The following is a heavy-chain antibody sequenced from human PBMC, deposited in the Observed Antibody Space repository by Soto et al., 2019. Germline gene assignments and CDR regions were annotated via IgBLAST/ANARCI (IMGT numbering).Heavy chain of an antibody. Sequence: PGGSLTLSCAASGVTFSSYAMSRVRQAPGEGLEWVSAISGSGGSTYYADSVKGRFTISRDNSKNTLYLQMNSLRAEDTAVYYFAKHMYYYDCCCCYLVWGQGKTVTVSS. D-gene: IGHD3-22*01. V-gene: IGHV3-23*01. CDR2: ISGSGGST. J-gene: IGHJ6*02. CDR1: GVTFSSYA. CDR3: AKHMYYYDCCCCYLV.